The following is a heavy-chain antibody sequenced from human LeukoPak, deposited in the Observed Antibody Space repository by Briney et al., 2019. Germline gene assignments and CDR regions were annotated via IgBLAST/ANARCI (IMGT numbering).Heavy chain of an antibody. Sequence: SETLSLTCTVSGNSFGDYYWSWIRQPAGKGLEWIGRIYTSGSTTYNPSLRSRVTMSVDTSKSQFSLNLMSVTAADTAVYYCTRDTGTTGEVKFDPWGQGTLVTVSS. V-gene: IGHV4-4*07. D-gene: IGHD4-17*01. CDR1: GNSFGDYY. CDR3: TRDTGTTGEVKFDP. CDR2: IYTSGST. J-gene: IGHJ5*02.